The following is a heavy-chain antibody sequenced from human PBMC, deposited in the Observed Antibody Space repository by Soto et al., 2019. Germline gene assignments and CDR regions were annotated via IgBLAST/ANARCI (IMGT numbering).Heavy chain of an antibody. Sequence: GGSLRLSCAASGFTFSSYGMHWVRQAPGKGLEWVSSISISSSYIYYTDSVKGRFTISRDNAKNSLYMQMDSLRAEDTAVYYCARDSGARPEYFQDWGQGTLVTVSS. CDR2: ISISSSYI. CDR1: GFTFSSYG. J-gene: IGHJ1*01. CDR3: ARDSGARPEYFQD. D-gene: IGHD4-17*01. V-gene: IGHV3-21*01.